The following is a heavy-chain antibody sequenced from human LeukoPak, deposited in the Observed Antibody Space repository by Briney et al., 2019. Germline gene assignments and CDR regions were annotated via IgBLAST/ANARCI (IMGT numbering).Heavy chain of an antibody. CDR3: ARVSVGATYFRAFDI. J-gene: IGHJ3*02. CDR2: ISAYNGNT. CDR1: GYTFTSYG. V-gene: IGHV1-18*01. Sequence: ASVKVSCKASGYTFTSYGISWVRQAPGQGLEWMGWISAYNGNTNYAQKLQGRVTMTRDTSTSTVYMELSSLRSEDTAVYYCARVSVGATYFRAFDIWGQGTMVTVSS. D-gene: IGHD1-26*01.